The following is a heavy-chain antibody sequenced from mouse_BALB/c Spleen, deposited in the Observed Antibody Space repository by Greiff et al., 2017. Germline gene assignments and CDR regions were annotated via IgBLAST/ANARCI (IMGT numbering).Heavy chain of an antibody. CDR2: ISDGGSYT. CDR1: GFTFSDYY. CDR3: ASPHYYGYYAMDY. V-gene: IGHV5-4*02. J-gene: IGHJ4*01. Sequence: EVKLMESGGGLVKPGGSLKLSCAASGFTFSDYYMYWVRQTPEKRLEWVATISDGGSYTYYPDSVKGRFTISRDNAKNNLYLQMSSLKSEDTAMYYCASPHYYGYYAMDYWGQGTSVTVSS. D-gene: IGHD1-2*01.